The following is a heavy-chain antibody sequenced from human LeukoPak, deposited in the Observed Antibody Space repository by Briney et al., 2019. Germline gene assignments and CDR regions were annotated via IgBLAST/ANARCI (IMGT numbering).Heavy chain of an antibody. Sequence: ASVKVSCKASGYTFTAYYMHWVRQAPGQGLEWMGWINPNTGDTNSAERFQGRVTLTRDSSISTAYLELSRLTSDDTAVYYCARDMWQQFDWFDPWGQGTLVTVSS. CDR1: GYTFTAYY. CDR3: ARDMWQQFDWFDP. J-gene: IGHJ5*02. CDR2: INPNTGDT. D-gene: IGHD6-13*01. V-gene: IGHV1-2*02.